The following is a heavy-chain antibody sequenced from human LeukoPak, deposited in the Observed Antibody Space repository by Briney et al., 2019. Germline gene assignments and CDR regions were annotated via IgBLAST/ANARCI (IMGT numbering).Heavy chain of an antibody. D-gene: IGHD3-10*01. V-gene: IGHV3-30-3*01. J-gene: IGHJ4*02. Sequence: PGRSLRLSCAASGFTFSSYAMHWVRQAPGKGLEWVAVISYDGSNKYYADSVKGRFTISRDNSKNTLYLQMNSLRAEDTAVYYCARAVLLWFGELGPSDYWGQGTLVTVSS. CDR1: GFTFSSYA. CDR3: ARAVLLWFGELGPSDY. CDR2: ISYDGSNK.